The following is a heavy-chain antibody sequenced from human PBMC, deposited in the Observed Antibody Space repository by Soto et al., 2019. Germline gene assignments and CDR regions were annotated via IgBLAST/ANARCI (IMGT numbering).Heavy chain of an antibody. V-gene: IGHV4-34*01. CDR2: INHSGST. CDR3: ARVGGTQYYDFWSGYYYYYGMDV. D-gene: IGHD3-3*01. Sequence: SETLSLTCAVFGGSFSGYYWSWIRQPPGEGLEWIGEINHSGSTDYNPSLKSRVTISVDTSKSQFSLKLSSVTAAGTAVYYCARVGGTQYYDFWSGYYYYYGMDVWGQGTTVTVSS. J-gene: IGHJ6*02. CDR1: GGSFSGYY.